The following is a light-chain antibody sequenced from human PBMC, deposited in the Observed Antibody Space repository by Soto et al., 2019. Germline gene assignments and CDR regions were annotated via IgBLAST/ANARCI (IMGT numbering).Light chain of an antibody. CDR3: QQSRT. J-gene: IGKJ2*01. Sequence: DIQMTQSPSSLSASVGDRVTITCQASQDISNYLNWYQQKPGKAPKLLIYDASNLETGVPSRFSGSGSGTEFTLTISSLQSEDFAIYYCQQSRTFAQGTKVDIK. CDR1: QDISNY. CDR2: DAS. V-gene: IGKV1-33*01.